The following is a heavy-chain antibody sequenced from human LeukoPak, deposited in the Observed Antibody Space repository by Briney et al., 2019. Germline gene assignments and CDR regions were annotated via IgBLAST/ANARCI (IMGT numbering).Heavy chain of an antibody. CDR2: IRYDGSNK. CDR3: AKEYGDYARVPYNWFDP. CDR1: GFTFSSYG. D-gene: IGHD4-17*01. J-gene: IGHJ5*02. V-gene: IGHV3-30*02. Sequence: QPGRSLRLSCAASGFTFSSYGMHWVRQAPGRGLEWVAFIRYDGSNKYYADSVKGRFTISRDNSKNTLYLQMNSLRAEDTAVYYCAKEYGDYARVPYNWFDPWGQGTLVTVSS.